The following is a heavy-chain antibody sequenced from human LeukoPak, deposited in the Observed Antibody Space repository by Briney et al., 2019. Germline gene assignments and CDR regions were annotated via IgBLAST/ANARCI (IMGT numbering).Heavy chain of an antibody. J-gene: IGHJ4*02. Sequence: GGSLRLSCAASGFTVSSNYMSWVRQAPGKGLEWVSVIYSGGSTYYADSVKGRFTISRDNSKNTLYLQMNSLRAEDTAVYYCAKRGLTSGSYYFFDYWGQGTLVTVSS. CDR1: GFTVSSNY. D-gene: IGHD1-26*01. CDR2: IYSGGST. V-gene: IGHV3-53*01. CDR3: AKRGLTSGSYYFFDY.